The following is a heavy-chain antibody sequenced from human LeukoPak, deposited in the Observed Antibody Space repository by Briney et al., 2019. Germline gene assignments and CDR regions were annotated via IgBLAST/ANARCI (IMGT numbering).Heavy chain of an antibody. V-gene: IGHV4-34*01. CDR1: DESLNGYY. CDR3: ASGSWSRRFAP. CDR2: MNDSGRT. D-gene: IGHD1-14*01. Sequence: SETLSLTCAVYDESLNGYYWSWIRQPPGKGLEWIGEMNDSGRTTYNPSLESRATISAERSKDQFSLKLTSVTAADTAVYYCASGSWSRRFAPWGQGTLVTVSS. J-gene: IGHJ5*02.